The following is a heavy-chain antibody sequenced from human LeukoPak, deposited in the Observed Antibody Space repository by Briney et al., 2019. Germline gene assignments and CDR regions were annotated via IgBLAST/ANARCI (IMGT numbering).Heavy chain of an antibody. V-gene: IGHV1-8*03. Sequence: ASVKVSCKASGYTFTSYDINWVRQATGQGLEWMGWMNPNSGNTGYAQKFQGRVTITRNTSISTAYMELSSLRSEDTAVYYCARGPEYSSGWSGSALYYWGQGTLVTVSS. D-gene: IGHD6-19*01. CDR3: ARGPEYSSGWSGSALYY. CDR2: MNPNSGNT. J-gene: IGHJ4*02. CDR1: GYTFTSYD.